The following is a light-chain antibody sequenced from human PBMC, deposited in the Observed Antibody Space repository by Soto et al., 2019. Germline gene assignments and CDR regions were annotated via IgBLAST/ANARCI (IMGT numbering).Light chain of an antibody. CDR3: QQRSNWPIT. J-gene: IGKJ5*01. Sequence: EIVLTQSPATLSLSPWERDTLSCRASQSVSRYLAWYQHQPGQAPRLLVYDASNRATGIPARFSGSGSGTDFTLTISSLEPEDFAVYYCQQRSNWPITVGQGTRLEIK. V-gene: IGKV3-11*01. CDR2: DAS. CDR1: QSVSRY.